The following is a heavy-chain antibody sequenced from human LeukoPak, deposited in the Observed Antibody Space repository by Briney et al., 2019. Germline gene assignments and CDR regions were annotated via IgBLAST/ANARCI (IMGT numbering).Heavy chain of an antibody. J-gene: IGHJ4*02. CDR2: IFGSGGSP. D-gene: IGHD5-18*01. V-gene: IGHV3-23*01. CDR3: GKTTAGYSSGQKPAWPVDY. CDR1: GFTFGSHA. Sequence: PGGSLRLSCEASGFTFGSHAMYWVRQAPGKGLEWVAGIFGSGGSPHYADPVKGRFTISRGNSRNTVYLQINSLRAEDTAVYYCGKTTAGYSSGQKPAWPVDYWGQGTLVTVSS.